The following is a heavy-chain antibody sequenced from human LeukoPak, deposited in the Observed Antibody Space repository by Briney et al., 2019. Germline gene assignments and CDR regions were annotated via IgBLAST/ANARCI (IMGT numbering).Heavy chain of an antibody. CDR1: GGSISSGGYY. CDR3: ARDRRYCSSTSCPDHGMDV. Sequence: SETLSLTCTVSGGSISSGGYYWSRIRQHPGKGLEWIGYIYYSGSTYYNPSLKSRVTISVDTSKNQFSLKLSSVTAADTAVYYCARDRRYCSSTSCPDHGMDVWGQGTTVTVSS. J-gene: IGHJ6*02. D-gene: IGHD2-2*01. CDR2: IYYSGST. V-gene: IGHV4-31*03.